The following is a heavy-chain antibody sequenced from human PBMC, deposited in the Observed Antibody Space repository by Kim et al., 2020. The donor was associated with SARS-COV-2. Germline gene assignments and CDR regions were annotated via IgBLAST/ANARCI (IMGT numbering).Heavy chain of an antibody. CDR3: ARDPNGDYMGTFAI. D-gene: IGHD4-17*01. CDR2: IRASGGGT. V-gene: IGHV3-23*01. Sequence: GGSLRLSCAASGLIFSRYAMGWLRQAPGKGLEWVSSIRASGGGTQYADSVKGRFTISRDNSKNTLYLEMNNLGADDTALYFCARDPNGDYMGTFAIWGRG. CDR1: GLIFSRYA. J-gene: IGHJ3*02.